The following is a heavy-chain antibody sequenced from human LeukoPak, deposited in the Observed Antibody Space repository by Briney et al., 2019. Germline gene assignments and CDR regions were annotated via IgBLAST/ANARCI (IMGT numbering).Heavy chain of an antibody. Sequence: SETLSLTCTVSGGSISSSSYYWGWIRQPPGKGLEWIGSTYYSGSTYYNPSLKSRVTISVDTSKNQFSLKLSSVTAADTAVYYCANLRATPTAYYFDYWGQGTLVTVSS. D-gene: IGHD1-26*01. CDR3: ANLRATPTAYYFDY. J-gene: IGHJ4*02. CDR1: GGSISSSSYY. V-gene: IGHV4-39*07. CDR2: TYYSGST.